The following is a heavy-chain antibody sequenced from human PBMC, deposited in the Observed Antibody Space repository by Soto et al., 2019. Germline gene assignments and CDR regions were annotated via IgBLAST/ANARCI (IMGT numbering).Heavy chain of an antibody. J-gene: IGHJ4*02. Sequence: QVQLVQSGAEVKKPGSSVKVSCNASGGTFSSYTISWVRQAPGQGLEWMGRIIPILGIANYAQKFQGRVTITADKSTSTAYMELSSLRSEDTAVYYCARDAGDYDSSGYFDYWGQGTLVTVSS. D-gene: IGHD3-22*01. CDR2: IIPILGIA. CDR3: ARDAGDYDSSGYFDY. CDR1: GGTFSSYT. V-gene: IGHV1-69*08.